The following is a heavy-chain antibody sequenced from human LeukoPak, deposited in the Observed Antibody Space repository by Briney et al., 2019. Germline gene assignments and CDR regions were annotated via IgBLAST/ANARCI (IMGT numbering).Heavy chain of an antibody. J-gene: IGHJ6*02. Sequence: GGSLRLSCAASGFTFSSYGMHWVRQAPGKGLEWVAVIWYDGSNKYYADSVKGRFTISRDNSKNTLYLQMNSLRAEDTAVYYCAPQQLPYYYGMDVWGQGTTVTVSS. D-gene: IGHD6-13*01. CDR3: APQQLPYYYGMDV. V-gene: IGHV3-33*01. CDR2: IWYDGSNK. CDR1: GFTFSSYG.